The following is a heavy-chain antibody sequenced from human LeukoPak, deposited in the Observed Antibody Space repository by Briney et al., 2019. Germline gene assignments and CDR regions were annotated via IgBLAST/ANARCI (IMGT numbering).Heavy chain of an antibody. D-gene: IGHD1-26*01. V-gene: IGHV4-59*01. J-gene: IGHJ4*02. Sequence: SETLSLTCTVSGGSISSFYWSWIRQPPGKGLEWIGYIYYSGNTNYNPSLKNRVTISVDTSKNQFSLKLSSVTAADTAVYYCARGYSGSYGRFDYWGQGALATVSS. CDR2: IYYSGNT. CDR1: GGSISSFY. CDR3: ARGYSGSYGRFDY.